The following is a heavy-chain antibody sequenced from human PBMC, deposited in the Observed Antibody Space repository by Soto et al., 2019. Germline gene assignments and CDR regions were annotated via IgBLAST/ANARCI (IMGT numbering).Heavy chain of an antibody. CDR2: IIPIFGTA. CDR3: ARDRRITGTTWRWFDP. Sequence: ASVKVSCKASGGTFSSYAISWVRQAPGQGLEWMGGIIPIFGTANYAQKFQGRVTITADKSTSTAYMELSSLRSEDTAVYYCARDRRITGTTWRWFDPWGQGTLVTVSS. CDR1: GGTFSSYA. D-gene: IGHD1-7*01. J-gene: IGHJ5*02. V-gene: IGHV1-69*06.